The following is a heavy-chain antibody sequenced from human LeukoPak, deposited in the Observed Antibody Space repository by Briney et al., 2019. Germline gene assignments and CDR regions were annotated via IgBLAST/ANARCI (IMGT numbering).Heavy chain of an antibody. CDR1: GFTFSSYA. V-gene: IGHV3-23*01. D-gene: IGHD3-9*01. Sequence: GGSLRLSCAASGFTFSSYAMSWVRQAPGKGLEWVSAISGSGGSTYYADSVKGRFTISRDNSKNTLYLQMNSLRAEDTAVYYCAKDDNFDWLGGYSDYWGQGTLVTVSS. CDR2: ISGSGGST. J-gene: IGHJ4*02. CDR3: AKDDNFDWLGGYSDY.